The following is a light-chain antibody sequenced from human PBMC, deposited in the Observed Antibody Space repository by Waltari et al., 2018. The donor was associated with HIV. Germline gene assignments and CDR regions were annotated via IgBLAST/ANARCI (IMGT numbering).Light chain of an antibody. CDR1: GSIIGTYS. V-gene: IGLV1-47*01. CDR2: MND. CDR3: AVWDDSLGGAV. Sequence: QSVVTQPPPAPGTPGQRVTISFSGRGSIIGTYSVSWYQHFPGTAPKLLIYMNDQRPSGVPGRFSGSQSGTSASLAISGLQYDDEADYYCAVWDDSLGGAVFGGGTKLTVL. J-gene: IGLJ2*01.